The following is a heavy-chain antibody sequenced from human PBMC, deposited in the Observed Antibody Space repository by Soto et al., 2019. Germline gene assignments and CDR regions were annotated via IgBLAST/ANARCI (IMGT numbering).Heavy chain of an antibody. D-gene: IGHD6-13*01. J-gene: IGHJ4*02. V-gene: IGHV1-69*13. CDR3: ARGQAAAGLFDY. CDR1: GGTFSSYA. CDR2: IIPIFGTA. Sequence: ASVKVSCKASGGTFSSYAISWVRQAPGQGLEWMGGIIPIFGTANYAQKFQGRVTITADESTSTAYMELSSLRSEDTAVYYCARGQAAAGLFDYWGQGTLVTVSS.